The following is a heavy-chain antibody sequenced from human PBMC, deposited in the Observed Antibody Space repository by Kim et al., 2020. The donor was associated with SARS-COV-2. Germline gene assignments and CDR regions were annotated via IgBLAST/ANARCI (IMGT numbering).Heavy chain of an antibody. CDR2: IIPIFGTA. V-gene: IGHV1-69*13. CDR3: ARGGYCSGGSCYSPYYYGMDV. J-gene: IGHJ6*02. CDR1: GGTFSSYA. D-gene: IGHD2-15*01. Sequence: SVKVSCKASGGTFSSYAISWVRQAPGQGLEWMGGIIPIFGTANYAQKFQGRVTITADESTSTAYMELSSQRSEDTAVYYCARGGYCSGGSCYSPYYYGMDVWGQGTTVTVSS.